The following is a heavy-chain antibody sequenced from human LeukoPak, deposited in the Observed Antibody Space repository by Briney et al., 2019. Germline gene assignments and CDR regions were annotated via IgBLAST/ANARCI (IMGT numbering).Heavy chain of an antibody. V-gene: IGHV3-30-3*01. Sequence: PGGSLRLSCAASGFTFSSYAMHWVRQAPGKGLEWVAVISYDGSNKYYADSVKGRFTISRDNSKNTLYLQMNSLRAEDTAVYYCARDLWNDVTGVYYYGMDVWGQGTTVTVSS. CDR2: ISYDGSNK. D-gene: IGHD1-1*01. CDR1: GFTFSSYA. CDR3: ARDLWNDVTGVYYYGMDV. J-gene: IGHJ6*02.